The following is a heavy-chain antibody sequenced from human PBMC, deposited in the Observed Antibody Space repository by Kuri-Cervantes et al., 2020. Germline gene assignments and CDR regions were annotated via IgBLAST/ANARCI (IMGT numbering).Heavy chain of an antibody. V-gene: IGHV3-30-3*01. CDR1: GFTFNNYA. D-gene: IGHD3-10*01. CDR2: ISYTGSTK. J-gene: IGHJ4*02. CDR3: ARDPYGSGDGYFDY. Sequence: GESLKISCTASGFTFNNYAMHWVRQAPGKGLEWVAVISYTGSTKYYADSVKGRFTISRDNSKNTLCLQMNSLISDDTALYYCARDPYGSGDGYFDYWGQGTLVTVSS.